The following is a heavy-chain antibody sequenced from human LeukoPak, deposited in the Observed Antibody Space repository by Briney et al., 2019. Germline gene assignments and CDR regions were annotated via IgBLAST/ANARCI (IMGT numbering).Heavy chain of an antibody. D-gene: IGHD5-12*01. J-gene: IGHJ4*02. CDR1: GHTFTGYY. Sequence: ASVKLSCKASGHTFTGYYMHWVRQSPGQRLEWMGWINPNRVGTNYAQKFQDRVTMTRDTSISTAYMELSRLRSDDTAVYCCARVRGYGIDYWGQGTLVTVSS. CDR3: ARVRGYGIDY. CDR2: INPNRVGT. V-gene: IGHV1-2*02.